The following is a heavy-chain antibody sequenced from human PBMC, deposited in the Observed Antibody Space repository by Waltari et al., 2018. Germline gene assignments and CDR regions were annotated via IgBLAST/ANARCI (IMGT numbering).Heavy chain of an antibody. J-gene: IGHJ4*02. CDR1: GFTFSSYA. Sequence: EVQLLESGGGLVQPGGSLRLSCAASGFTFSSYAMGWVRQAPGKGLEWVSAISGSGGSTYYADSVKGRFTISRDNSKNTLYLQMNSLRAEDTAVYYCAKEPARGEWLLLIDRWDSAAFDYWGQGTLVTVSS. D-gene: IGHD3-22*01. CDR2: ISGSGGST. CDR3: AKEPARGEWLLLIDRWDSAAFDY. V-gene: IGHV3-23*01.